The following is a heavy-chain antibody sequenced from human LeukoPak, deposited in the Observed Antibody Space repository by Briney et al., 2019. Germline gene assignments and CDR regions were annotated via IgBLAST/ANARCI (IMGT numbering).Heavy chain of an antibody. D-gene: IGHD5-18*01. J-gene: IGHJ4*02. CDR2: INPNSGGT. V-gene: IGHV1-2*02. Sequence: ASVKVSCKASGYTFTGYYMHWVRQAPGQGLEWMGWINPNSGGTNYAQKFQGRVTMTRDTSISTAYMELSRLRSDDTAVYYYARDSGDTAMGAGGYWGQGTLVTVSS. CDR1: GYTFTGYY. CDR3: ARDSGDTAMGAGGY.